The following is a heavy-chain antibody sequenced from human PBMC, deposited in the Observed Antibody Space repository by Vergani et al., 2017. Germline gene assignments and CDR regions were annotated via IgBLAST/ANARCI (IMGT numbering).Heavy chain of an antibody. V-gene: IGHV3-30*02. Sequence: VQLQESGGGLVKPGGSLRVSCAASGFSFSTYSINWVRQAPGKGLEWVAFIRYDGSDKYYTDSVKGRFTISRDNSKNTLYLQMNSLRAEDTAVYYCANTAPAAIAPFDYWGQGTLVTVSS. J-gene: IGHJ4*02. CDR1: GFSFSTYS. D-gene: IGHD2-2*02. CDR3: ANTAPAAIAPFDY. CDR2: IRYDGSDK.